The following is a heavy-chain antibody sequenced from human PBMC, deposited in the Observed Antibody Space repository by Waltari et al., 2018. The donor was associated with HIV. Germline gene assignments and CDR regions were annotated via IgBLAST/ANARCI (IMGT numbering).Heavy chain of an antibody. V-gene: IGHV3-33*01. J-gene: IGHJ6*02. D-gene: IGHD1-1*01. CDR2: IWYDGRNK. CDR1: GFTFNNNA. CDR3: ARDRTATSRGNGMDV. Sequence: QVQLVESGGGVVQPGTSLRLSCAASGFTFNNNAMHWVRQAPGKGVEGVAVIWYDGRNKDYSDSVKGRFSITRDTSKNTLSLEMNSLRAEDTGIYYCARDRTATSRGNGMDVWGPGTTVIVSS.